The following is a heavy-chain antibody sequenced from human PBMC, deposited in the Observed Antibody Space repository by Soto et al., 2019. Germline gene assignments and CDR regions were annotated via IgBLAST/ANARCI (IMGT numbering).Heavy chain of an antibody. CDR2: IYYSGST. CDR3: ARVPHGDRGHFDY. V-gene: IGHV4-30-4*01. J-gene: IGHJ4*02. Sequence: PSETLSLTCTVSGGSISSGDYYWSWIRQPPGKGLEWIGYIYYSGSTYYNPSLKSRVTISVDTSKNQFSLKLSSVTAADTAVYYCARVPHGDRGHFDYWGQGTLVTVSS. CDR1: GGSISSGDYY. D-gene: IGHD4-17*01.